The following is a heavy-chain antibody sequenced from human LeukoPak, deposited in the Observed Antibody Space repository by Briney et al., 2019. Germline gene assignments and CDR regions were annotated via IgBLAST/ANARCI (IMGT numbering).Heavy chain of an antibody. CDR1: GGSISNSGYY. D-gene: IGHD3-9*01. J-gene: IGHJ4*02. CDR3: ARFLGARDYNISTGNYGPGGYFDY. CDR2: LYHSGST. V-gene: IGHV4-39*07. Sequence: PSETLSLTCTVSGGSISNSGYYWAWNRQPPGQGLEWIGNLYHSGSTYHHPSLKSRVTSSVHTSKKEFSMKLSSVTVADTAVQYSARFLGARDYNISTGNYGPGGYFDYWGQGALVTVSS.